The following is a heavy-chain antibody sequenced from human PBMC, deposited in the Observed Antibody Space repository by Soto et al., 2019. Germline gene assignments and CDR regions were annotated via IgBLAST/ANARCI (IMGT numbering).Heavy chain of an antibody. CDR1: GGTFSSYA. Sequence: QVQLVQSGAEVKKPGSSVKVSCKASGGTFSSYAISWVRQAPGHGLEWMGGIIPIFGPANYAQKFQGRFTSTADESTSRSYGELSSLRSEDTAVYYGAREPDPDYGDYGHYFVFWGQGTLVTVSS. CDR3: AREPDPDYGDYGHYFVF. D-gene: IGHD4-17*01. CDR2: IIPIFGPA. J-gene: IGHJ4*02. V-gene: IGHV1-69*19.